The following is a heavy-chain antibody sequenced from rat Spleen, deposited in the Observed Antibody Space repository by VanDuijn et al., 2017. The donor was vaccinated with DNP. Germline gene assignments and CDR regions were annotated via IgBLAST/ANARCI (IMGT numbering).Heavy chain of an antibody. V-gene: IGHV2-34*01. D-gene: IGHD5-1*01. J-gene: IGHJ2*01. CDR2: MWYDGDT. CDR1: GFSLISDS. Sequence: QVQLKESGPGLVQPSETLSLTCTVSGFSLISDSVTWIRQPSGKGPEWMGKMWYDGDTAYNSALKSRLSISRDTSKNQVFLKMDGLQTEDTGTYYCARDTATGALGYWGQGVMVTGSS. CDR3: ARDTATGALGY.